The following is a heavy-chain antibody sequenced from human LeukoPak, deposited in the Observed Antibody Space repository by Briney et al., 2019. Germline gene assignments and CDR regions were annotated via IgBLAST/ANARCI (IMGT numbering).Heavy chain of an antibody. CDR2: MYYSGST. Sequence: SETLSLTCTVSSGSLSNYYWGWIRQPPGKGLEWIASMYYSGSTNYNPSLKSRVTISVDTPKNQFSLRLNSVTAADTAVYHCARQTSDTAFEIWSQGTMVTVSS. J-gene: IGHJ3*02. CDR1: SGSLSNYY. CDR3: ARQTSDTAFEI. V-gene: IGHV4-59*08. D-gene: IGHD1-14*01.